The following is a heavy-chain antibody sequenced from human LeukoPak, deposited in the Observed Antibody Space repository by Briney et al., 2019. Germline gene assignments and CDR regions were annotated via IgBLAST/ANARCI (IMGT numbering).Heavy chain of an antibody. CDR3: ARDSMLRYFDWLPNYYYGMDV. Sequence: SETLSLTCTVSGGSISSYYWSWIRQPPGKGLEWIGYIYYSGSTNYNPSLKSRVTISVDTSKNRFSLKLSSVTAADTAVYYCARDSMLRYFDWLPNYYYGMDVWGQGTTVTVSS. CDR1: GGSISSYY. J-gene: IGHJ6*02. D-gene: IGHD3-9*01. CDR2: IYYSGST. V-gene: IGHV4-59*01.